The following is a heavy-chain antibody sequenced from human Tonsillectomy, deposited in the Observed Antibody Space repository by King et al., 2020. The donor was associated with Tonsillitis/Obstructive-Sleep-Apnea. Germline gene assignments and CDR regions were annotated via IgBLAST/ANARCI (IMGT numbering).Heavy chain of an antibody. Sequence: QLQESGPGLVKPSETLSLTCTVSGGSISSYYWSWIRQPPGKGLEWFGYIYYSGSTNYNPSLKSRVTISIDTSKNQFSLKLSSVTAADTAVYYCARGGYCSGGSCPAPDTYYYYYMDVWGKGTTVTVSS. J-gene: IGHJ6*03. CDR3: ARGGYCSGGSCPAPDTYYYYYMDV. CDR1: GGSISSYY. D-gene: IGHD2-15*01. CDR2: IYYSGST. V-gene: IGHV4-59*01.